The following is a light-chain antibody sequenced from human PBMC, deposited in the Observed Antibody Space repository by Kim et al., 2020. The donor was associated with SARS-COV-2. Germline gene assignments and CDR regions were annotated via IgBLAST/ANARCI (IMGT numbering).Light chain of an antibody. CDR1: QSISSY. V-gene: IGKV1-39*01. J-gene: IGKJ2*01. Sequence: SASVGYRVTITGRASQSISSYLNWYQQKPGKAPKLLIYAASSLQSGVPSRFSGSGSGTDFTLTISSLQPEDFATYYCQQSYSTPYTFGQGTKLEI. CDR3: QQSYSTPYT. CDR2: AAS.